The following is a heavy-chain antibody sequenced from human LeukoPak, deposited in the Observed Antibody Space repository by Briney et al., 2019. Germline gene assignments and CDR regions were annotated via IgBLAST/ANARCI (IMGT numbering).Heavy chain of an antibody. J-gene: IGHJ3*02. Sequence: GGSLRLSCAASGXTFSSYGMHWVRQAPGKGLEWVAVIWYDGSNKYYADSVKGRFTISRDNSKNTLYLQMNSLRAEDTAVYYCARHFYDNTFDIWGQGTMVTVSS. D-gene: IGHD3-22*01. V-gene: IGHV3-33*01. CDR2: IWYDGSNK. CDR3: ARHFYDNTFDI. CDR1: GXTFSSYG.